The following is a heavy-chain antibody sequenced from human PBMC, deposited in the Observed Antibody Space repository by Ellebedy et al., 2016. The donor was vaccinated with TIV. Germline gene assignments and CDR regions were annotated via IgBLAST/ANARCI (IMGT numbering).Heavy chain of an antibody. CDR1: GYTFTSYD. Sequence: ASVKVSXXASGYTFTSYDINWVRQATGQGLEWMGWMNPNSGNTGYAQKFQGRVTMTRNTSISTAYMELSSLRSEDTAVYYCARAGDYGSGSYYLYNWFDPWGQGTLVTVSS. D-gene: IGHD3-10*01. V-gene: IGHV1-8*01. CDR2: MNPNSGNT. CDR3: ARAGDYGSGSYYLYNWFDP. J-gene: IGHJ5*02.